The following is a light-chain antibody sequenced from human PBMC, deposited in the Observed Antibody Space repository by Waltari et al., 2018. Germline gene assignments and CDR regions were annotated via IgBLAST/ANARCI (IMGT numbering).Light chain of an antibody. V-gene: IGKV1-5*03. CDR3: QQYKSYPVT. CDR1: QAINNW. CDR2: KAS. J-gene: IGKJ1*01. Sequence: DIQMTQSPSTLSAAVGDRVTFTCRASQAINNWLAWYQQKPGKAPKVLIYKASILESGVSSRFSGSGSGTEFTLTINSLQADDSATYYYQQYKSYPVTFGPGTKVDVK.